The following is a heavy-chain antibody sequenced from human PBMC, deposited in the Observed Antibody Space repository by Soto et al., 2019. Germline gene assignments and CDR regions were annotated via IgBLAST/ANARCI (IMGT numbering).Heavy chain of an antibody. J-gene: IGHJ4*02. CDR1: GFTFSSYA. Sequence: PGGSLRLSCAASGFTFSSYAMSWVRQGPGKGLEWVSAIGGSGGSTYYADSVKGRFTISRDNSKNTLYLQMNSLRAEDTAVYYCAKVMHYYDSSGYSDFWGQGTLVTVSS. V-gene: IGHV3-23*01. CDR3: AKVMHYYDSSGYSDF. CDR2: IGGSGGST. D-gene: IGHD3-22*01.